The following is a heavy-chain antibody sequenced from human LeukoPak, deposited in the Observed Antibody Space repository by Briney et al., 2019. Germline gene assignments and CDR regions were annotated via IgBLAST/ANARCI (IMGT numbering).Heavy chain of an antibody. J-gene: IGHJ4*02. Sequence: SETLSLTCTVSGVSISSSNSYWGWIRQPPGKGLEWIGSIYYSGNTYYNASLKSQVSISIDTSKNQFSLKLTSVTAADTAVYYCARGPPYYYDSSGSNFDYWGQGALVTVSS. CDR1: GVSISSSNSY. V-gene: IGHV4-39*01. CDR3: ARGPPYYYDSSGSNFDY. CDR2: IYYSGNT. D-gene: IGHD3-22*01.